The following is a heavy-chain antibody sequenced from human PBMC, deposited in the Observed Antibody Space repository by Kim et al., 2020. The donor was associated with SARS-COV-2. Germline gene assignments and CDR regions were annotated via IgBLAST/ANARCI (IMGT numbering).Heavy chain of an antibody. J-gene: IGHJ4*02. CDR2: IYYSGST. D-gene: IGHD6-13*01. CDR1: GGSISSYY. CDR3: ARGGRRSSSIIDY. Sequence: SETLSLTCTVSGGSISSYYWSWIRQPPGKGLEWIGYIYYSGSTNYNPSLKSRVTISVDTSKNQFSLKLSSVTAADTAVYYCARGGRRSSSIIDYWGQRTLVTVSS. V-gene: IGHV4-59*13.